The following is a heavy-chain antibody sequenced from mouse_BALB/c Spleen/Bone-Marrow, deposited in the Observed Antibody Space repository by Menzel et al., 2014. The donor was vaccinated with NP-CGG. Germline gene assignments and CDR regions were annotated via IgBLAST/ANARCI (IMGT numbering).Heavy chain of an antibody. CDR3: ARVLRRSQDAMDY. Sequence: VKVVESGPGLVAPSQNLSITCTVSGFSLTNFGVHWVRQPPGKGLEWLGIIWAGGATDYHSALMSRLIISKDNSKSQVFLKMNSLQTDDTAMYYCARVLRRSQDAMDYWGQGTSVTVSS. J-gene: IGHJ4*01. CDR1: GFSLTNFG. V-gene: IGHV2-9*02. CDR2: IWAGGAT.